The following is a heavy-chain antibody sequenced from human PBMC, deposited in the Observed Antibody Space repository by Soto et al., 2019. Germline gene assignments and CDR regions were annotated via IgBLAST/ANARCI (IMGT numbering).Heavy chain of an antibody. CDR2: INPNSGGT. J-gene: IGHJ6*02. CDR1: GYTFTGYY. CDR3: ARGDILTGYPPGLYYYGMDV. Sequence: GASVKVSCKASGYTFTGYYMHWVRQAPGQGLEWMGWINPNSGGTNYAQKFQGWVTMTRDTSISTAYMELSRLRSDDTAVYYCARGDILTGYPPGLYYYGMDVWGQGTTVTVSS. D-gene: IGHD3-9*01. V-gene: IGHV1-2*04.